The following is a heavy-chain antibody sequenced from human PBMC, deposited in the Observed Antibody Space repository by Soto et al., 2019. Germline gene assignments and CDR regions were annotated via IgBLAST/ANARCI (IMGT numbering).Heavy chain of an antibody. CDR2: LSYDGTNG. Sequence: QVQLVESGGGVVQPGTSLRLSCAASGFTFSSCGMHWVRQAPGKGLEWVAVLSYDGTNGYYADSVKGRFTISRDNSENSLYLQMNSLTTEDKAVYYCAKEVGAAVTTFTSWYFDLWGRGPLVTVSS. CDR1: GFTFSSCG. J-gene: IGHJ2*01. CDR3: AKEVGAAVTTFTSWYFDL. V-gene: IGHV3-30*18. D-gene: IGHD4-17*01.